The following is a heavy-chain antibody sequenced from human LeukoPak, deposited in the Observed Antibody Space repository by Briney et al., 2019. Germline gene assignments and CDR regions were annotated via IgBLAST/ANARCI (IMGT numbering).Heavy chain of an antibody. J-gene: IGHJ6*03. V-gene: IGHV4-59*01. Sequence: PSETLSLTCSVSGGSISSYYWSWIRQPPGKGLEWIGYIYYSGSTYYNPSLRSRVTISVDTSKNQFSLKLSSVTAADTAVYYCARSSEGRYYYDSSGFSYYYYYMDVWGKGTTVTISS. D-gene: IGHD3-22*01. CDR3: ARSSEGRYYYDSSGFSYYYYYMDV. CDR2: IYYSGST. CDR1: GGSISSYY.